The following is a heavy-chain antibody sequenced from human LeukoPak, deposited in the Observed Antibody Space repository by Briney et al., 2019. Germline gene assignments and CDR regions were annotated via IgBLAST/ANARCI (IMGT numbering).Heavy chain of an antibody. CDR3: ASTAYCSSTSCYTRGRGWFDP. J-gene: IGHJ5*02. CDR1: GGSFSGYY. D-gene: IGHD2-2*02. V-gene: IGHV4-34*01. CDR2: INHSGST. Sequence: SETLSLTCAVYGGSFSGYYWSWIRQPPGKGLEWIGEINHSGSTNYNPSLKSRVTISVDTSKNQFSLKLSSVTAADTAVYYCASTAYCSSTSCYTRGRGWFDPWGQGTLDTVSS.